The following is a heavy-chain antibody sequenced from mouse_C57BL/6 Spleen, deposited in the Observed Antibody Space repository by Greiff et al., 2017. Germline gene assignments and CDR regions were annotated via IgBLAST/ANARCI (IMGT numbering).Heavy chain of an antibody. J-gene: IGHJ1*03. CDR1: GYSITSGYY. D-gene: IGHD1-1*01. CDR2: ISYDGSN. V-gene: IGHV3-6*01. Sequence: EVQRVESGPGLVKPSQSLSLTCSVTGYSITSGYYWNWIRQFPGNKLEWMGYISYDGSNNYNPSLKNRISITRDTSKNQFFLKLNSVTTEDTATYYCARGGVPVGYFDVWGTGTTVTVSS. CDR3: ARGGVPVGYFDV.